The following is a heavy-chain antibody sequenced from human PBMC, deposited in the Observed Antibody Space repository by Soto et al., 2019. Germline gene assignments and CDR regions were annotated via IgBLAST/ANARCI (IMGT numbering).Heavy chain of an antibody. D-gene: IGHD1-26*01. Sequence: KPSETLSLTCTVSGGSVSSGGYYWSWIRQPPGKGLEYIGYISYGGSTDHNPSLKSRVTISVDTSKNQISLKLNSLSAADTAVYYCAGETSGSYFDPWGQGALVTVSS. CDR3: AGETSGSYFDP. J-gene: IGHJ5*02. CDR2: ISYGGST. V-gene: IGHV4-61*08. CDR1: GGSVSSGGYY.